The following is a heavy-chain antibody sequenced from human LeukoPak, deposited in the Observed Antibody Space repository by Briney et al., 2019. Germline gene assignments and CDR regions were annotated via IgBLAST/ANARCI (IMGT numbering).Heavy chain of an antibody. CDR3: ARSSSVTIPGYYFDY. D-gene: IGHD2-21*01. Sequence: GASVNVSCKASGGTFSSYAIIWVRQAPGQGLEWMGMIIPIFNTANYAQKFQGRVTVTTDTSTSTAYMELRSLRSDDTAVYYCARSSSVTIPGYYFDYWGQGTLVTVSS. CDR2: IIPIFNTA. J-gene: IGHJ4*02. CDR1: GGTFSSYA. V-gene: IGHV1-69*05.